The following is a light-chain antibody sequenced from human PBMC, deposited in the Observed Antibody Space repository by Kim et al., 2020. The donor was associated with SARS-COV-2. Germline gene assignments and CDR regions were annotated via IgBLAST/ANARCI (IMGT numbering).Light chain of an antibody. CDR1: QPIRDR. Sequence: RSASVGDRVTITCRASQPIRDRLAWYQHKPGKAPNLLIYLTSSLQHGVPSRFRGGGSGTEFTLTITSLQPDDFATYYCQQYSSYSTFGQGTKLEI. V-gene: IGKV1-5*03. CDR2: LTS. J-gene: IGKJ2*01. CDR3: QQYSSYST.